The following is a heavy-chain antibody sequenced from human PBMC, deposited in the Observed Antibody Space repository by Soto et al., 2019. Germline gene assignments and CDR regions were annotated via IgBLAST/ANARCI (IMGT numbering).Heavy chain of an antibody. V-gene: IGHV3-15*01. J-gene: IGHJ1*01. CDR1: GFTFSNAW. CDR3: SSALWPVGEVYFQH. Sequence: EVHLVESGGGLVEPGGSLRLSCAASGFTFSNAWMNWVREAPGKGLEWVGRIKSNTDGGTTDHAAPVKGRFTISRNDSKTMVYLQMTSLKPEDPAFYYCSSALWPVGEVYFQHWGQGTLVNVSS. D-gene: IGHD3-10*01. CDR2: IKSNTDGGTT.